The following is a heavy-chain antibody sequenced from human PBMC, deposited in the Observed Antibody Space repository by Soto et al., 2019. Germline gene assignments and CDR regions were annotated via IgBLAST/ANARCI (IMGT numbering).Heavy chain of an antibody. Sequence: SETLSLTCTVSGGSISSSSYYWGWIRQPPGKGLEWIGSIYYSGSTYYNPSLKSRVTISVDTSKNQFSLKLSSVTAADAAVYYCARGEDIVLMVYAIRPYYFDYWGQGTLVTVSS. CDR2: IYYSGST. J-gene: IGHJ4*02. CDR1: GGSISSSSYY. CDR3: ARGEDIVLMVYAIRPYYFDY. D-gene: IGHD2-8*01. V-gene: IGHV4-39*07.